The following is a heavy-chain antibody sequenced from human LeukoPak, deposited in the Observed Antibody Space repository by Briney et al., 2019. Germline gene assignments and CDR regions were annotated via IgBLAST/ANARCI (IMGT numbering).Heavy chain of an antibody. CDR2: INPNSGGT. Sequence: ASVKVSCKASGYTFTGYYMHWVRQAPGQGLEWMVRINPNSGGTNYAQKFQGRVTMTRDTSISTAYMELSRLRSDDTAVYYCARGGSGSYFSWLDPWGQGTLVTVSS. CDR3: ARGGSGSYFSWLDP. V-gene: IGHV1-2*06. CDR1: GYTFTGYY. D-gene: IGHD3-10*01. J-gene: IGHJ5*02.